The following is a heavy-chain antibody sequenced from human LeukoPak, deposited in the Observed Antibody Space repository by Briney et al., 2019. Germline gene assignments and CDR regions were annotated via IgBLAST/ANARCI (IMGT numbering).Heavy chain of an antibody. D-gene: IGHD2-21*02. CDR2: INPSGGST. V-gene: IGHV1-46*01. CDR3: AREPPEPIVVVTAIDDY. CDR1: GYTFTSYY. Sequence: EASVKVSCKASGYTFTSYYMHWVRQAPGQGLEWMGIINPSGGSTSYAQKFQGRVTMTRDMSTSTVYMELSSLRSEDTAVYYCAREPPEPIVVVTAIDDYWGQGTLVTVSS. J-gene: IGHJ4*02.